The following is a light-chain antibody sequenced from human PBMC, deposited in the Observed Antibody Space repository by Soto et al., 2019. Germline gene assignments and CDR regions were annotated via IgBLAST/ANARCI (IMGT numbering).Light chain of an antibody. CDR1: QNIASS. CDR3: LQYNTFSAT. CDR2: GGS. J-gene: IGKJ5*01. V-gene: IGKV1-5*01. Sequence: DIQMTQSPSTLSPSVGDRVTITCRASQNIASSLAWYQQKPGKAPKILIYGGSTVESGVPSRFSCSRSGTHFTLTITILQPGDFATLYLLQYNTFSATFGQGTRLETK.